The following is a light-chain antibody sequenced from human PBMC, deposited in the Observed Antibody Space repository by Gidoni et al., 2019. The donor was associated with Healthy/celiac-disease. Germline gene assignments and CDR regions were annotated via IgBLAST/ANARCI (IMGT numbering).Light chain of an antibody. CDR2: AAS. V-gene: IGKV1-39*01. Sequence: DIQMTQSPSSLSASVGDRVTITYRASQSISSYLNWYQQKPGKAPKLLIYAASSLQSGVPSRFSGSGSGTDFTLTISSLQPEDFATYYCQQSYSTPPWTFGQXTKVEIK. CDR1: QSISSY. J-gene: IGKJ1*01. CDR3: QQSYSTPPWT.